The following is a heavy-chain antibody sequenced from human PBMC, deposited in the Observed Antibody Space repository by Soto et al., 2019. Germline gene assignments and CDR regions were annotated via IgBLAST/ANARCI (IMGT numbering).Heavy chain of an antibody. CDR1: GFSLSTSGVG. Sequence: QITLKESGPTLVKPTQTLTLTCTFSGFSLSTSGVGVGWIRQPPGKALEWLALIYWDDDKRYSPSLKSSLTITKDTSKIPVVLTMTNMDPVDTATYYCAHRPSYCSGGSCYSGFDYWGQGTLVTVSS. D-gene: IGHD2-15*01. CDR3: AHRPSYCSGGSCYSGFDY. CDR2: IYWDDDK. V-gene: IGHV2-5*02. J-gene: IGHJ4*02.